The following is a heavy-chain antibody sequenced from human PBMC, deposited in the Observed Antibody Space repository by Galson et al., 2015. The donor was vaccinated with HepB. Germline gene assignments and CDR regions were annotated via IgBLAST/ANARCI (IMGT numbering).Heavy chain of an antibody. CDR2: INADNGNT. J-gene: IGHJ5*02. CDR1: GYTFTNYA. CDR3: ARSNGQLPLGRYSWFDP. D-gene: IGHD2-2*01. Sequence: SVKVSCKASGYTFTNYAMHWVRQASGQRLEWMGWINADNGNTKYSQTFQGRVTITRDTSASTAYMELSSLRSEDTAVYYCARSNGQLPLGRYSWFDPWGQGTLVTVSS. V-gene: IGHV1-3*01.